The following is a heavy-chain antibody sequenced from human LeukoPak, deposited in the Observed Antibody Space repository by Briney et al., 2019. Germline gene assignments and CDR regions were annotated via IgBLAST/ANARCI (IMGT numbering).Heavy chain of an antibody. CDR1: GYSISSGYY. V-gene: IGHV4-38-2*02. J-gene: IGHJ4*02. D-gene: IGHD4-17*01. Sequence: SETLSLTCTVSGYSISSGYYWGWIRQPPGKGLEWIGSVYHSGSSYYNPSLKSRVTISVDTSKNQFSLKLSSVTAADTAVYYCARDSYGDHLFDYWGQGTLVTVSS. CDR3: ARDSYGDHLFDY. CDR2: VYHSGSS.